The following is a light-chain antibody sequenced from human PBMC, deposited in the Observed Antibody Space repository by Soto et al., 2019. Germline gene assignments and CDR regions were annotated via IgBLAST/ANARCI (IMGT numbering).Light chain of an antibody. Sequence: QSALTQPASVSGSPGQSITISCTGTSNDVGGYNYVSWFQQHAGKAPKFMIYDVSHRSSGVSNRFSGSKSGNTASLTIYGLQAEDEADYYCCSYTRTTSFVFGTGTKLTVL. CDR2: DVS. V-gene: IGLV2-14*03. CDR3: CSYTRTTSFV. CDR1: SNDVGGYNY. J-gene: IGLJ1*01.